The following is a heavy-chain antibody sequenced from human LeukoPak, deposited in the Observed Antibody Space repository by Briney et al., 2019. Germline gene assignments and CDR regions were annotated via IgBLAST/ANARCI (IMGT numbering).Heavy chain of an antibody. D-gene: IGHD3-3*01. J-gene: IGHJ5*02. CDR3: ARQLGQKKYYDFWSGYYRGFDP. CDR1: GGSISSYY. V-gene: IGHV4-59*08. CDR2: IYYSGST. Sequence: SETLSLTCTVSGGSISSYYWSWIRQPPGKGLEWIGYIYYSGSTNYNPSLKSRVTISVDTSKNQFSLKLSSVTAADTAVYYCARQLGQKKYYDFWSGYYRGFDPWGQGTLVTVSS.